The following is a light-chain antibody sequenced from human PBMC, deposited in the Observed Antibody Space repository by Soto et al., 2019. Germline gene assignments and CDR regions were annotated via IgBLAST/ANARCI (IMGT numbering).Light chain of an antibody. Sequence: DIQMTQSPSSLSAFVGDTVTITCRASQDISNFLAWYQQKPGKVPKLLICAASTLQSGVPSRFSGSGSGTDFTLTISSLHPEDVATYYCQKCKIAPFTFGGGTKVDIK. CDR1: QDISNF. V-gene: IGKV1-27*01. CDR2: AAS. CDR3: QKCKIAPFT. J-gene: IGKJ4*01.